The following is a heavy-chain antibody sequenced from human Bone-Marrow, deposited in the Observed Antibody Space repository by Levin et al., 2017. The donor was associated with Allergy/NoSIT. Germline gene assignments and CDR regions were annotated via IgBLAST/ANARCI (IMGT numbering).Heavy chain of an antibody. Sequence: SETLSLTCAVSGYSISSSNWWGWIRQPPGKGLEWIGYIYYSGSTYYNPSLKSRVTMSVDTSKNQFSLKLSSVTAVDTAVYYCARTRLRSIHNRDYYGMDVWGQGTTVTVSS. J-gene: IGHJ6*02. CDR1: GYSISSSNW. CDR3: ARTRLRSIHNRDYYGMDV. CDR2: IYYSGST. V-gene: IGHV4-28*01. D-gene: IGHD4-17*01.